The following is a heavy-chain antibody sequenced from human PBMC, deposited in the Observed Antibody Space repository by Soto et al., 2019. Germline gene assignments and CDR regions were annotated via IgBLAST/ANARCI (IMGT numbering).Heavy chain of an antibody. Sequence: QRLSCSASGFTFSSYAMHWVHQAPGKGLEWVSYISSSSSTIYYADSVKGRFTISRDNAKNSLYLQMNSLRDEDTAVYYCARGRQLVYWGQGTMVTVYS. J-gene: IGHJ4*02. V-gene: IGHV3-48*02. CDR1: GFTFSSYA. CDR2: ISSSSSTI. CDR3: ARGRQLVY. D-gene: IGHD6-6*01.